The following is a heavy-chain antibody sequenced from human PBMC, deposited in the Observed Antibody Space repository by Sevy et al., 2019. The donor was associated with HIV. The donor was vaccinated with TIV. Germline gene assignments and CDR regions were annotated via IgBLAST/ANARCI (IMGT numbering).Heavy chain of an antibody. D-gene: IGHD4-17*01. CDR3: VKGPHPAVTTSYGLDV. CDR1: GFIFSSYG. J-gene: IGHJ6*02. Sequence: GGSLRLSCAASGFIFSSYGMHWVRQAPGKGLEWVTFIRNDGSTKYYSDSVRGRFAMSRDNSKSTVYLQMNSLRPEDTAVYYCVKGPHPAVTTSYGLDVWGQGTTVTVSS. V-gene: IGHV3-30*02. CDR2: IRNDGSTK.